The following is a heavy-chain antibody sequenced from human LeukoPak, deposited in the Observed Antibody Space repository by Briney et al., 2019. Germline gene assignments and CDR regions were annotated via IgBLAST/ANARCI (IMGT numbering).Heavy chain of an antibody. Sequence: GGSLRLSCAASGFTFSDYYMSWIRQAPGKGLEWVSYISSSGSTIYYADSVKGRFTISRDNSKNTLYLQMNSLRAEDTAVYYCAKASVAATYYYNGMDVWGQGTTVTVSS. D-gene: IGHD6-19*01. CDR1: GFTFSDYY. V-gene: IGHV3-11*01. CDR3: AKASVAATYYYNGMDV. CDR2: ISSSGSTI. J-gene: IGHJ6*02.